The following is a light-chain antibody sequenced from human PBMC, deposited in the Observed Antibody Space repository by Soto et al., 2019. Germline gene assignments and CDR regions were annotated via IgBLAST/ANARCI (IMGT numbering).Light chain of an antibody. Sequence: QSALTQPASVSGSPGQSITISCTGTSSDVGGYNYVSWYQQHPGKAPKLMIYDVSNRPSGVSNRFSGSKSGNTASLTISGFQAEDEADYYCSSYTSSSSAVFGGGNKLTVL. J-gene: IGLJ2*01. V-gene: IGLV2-14*01. CDR2: DVS. CDR3: SSYTSSSSAV. CDR1: SSDVGGYNY.